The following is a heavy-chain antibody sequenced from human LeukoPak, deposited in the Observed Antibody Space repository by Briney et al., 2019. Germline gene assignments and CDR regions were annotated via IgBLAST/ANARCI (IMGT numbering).Heavy chain of an antibody. CDR1: GGSISSYY. CDR2: IYYSGST. J-gene: IGHJ4*02. Sequence: PSETLSLTCTVSGGSISSYYWSWIRRPPGKGLEWIGYIYYSGSTNYNPSLKSRVTISVDTSKNQFSLKLSSVTAADTAVYYCASGPTGGRFDYWGQGTLVTVSS. CDR3: ASGPTGGRFDY. V-gene: IGHV4-59*01. D-gene: IGHD3-16*01.